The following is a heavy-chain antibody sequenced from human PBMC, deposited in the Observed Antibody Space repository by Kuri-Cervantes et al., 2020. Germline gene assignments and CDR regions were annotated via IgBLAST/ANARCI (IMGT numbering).Heavy chain of an antibody. Sequence: ASVKVSCKASGYTFTSHGISWVRQAPGQGLEWMGWITPYDGNTDFAQNLQGRVTLTTDTSTSTAYMELRSLRSEDTAVYYCARGSPNWGFGYFDYWGQGTLVTVSS. CDR2: ITPYDGNT. D-gene: IGHD7-27*01. CDR3: ARGSPNWGFGYFDY. J-gene: IGHJ4*02. V-gene: IGHV1-18*01. CDR1: GYTFTSHG.